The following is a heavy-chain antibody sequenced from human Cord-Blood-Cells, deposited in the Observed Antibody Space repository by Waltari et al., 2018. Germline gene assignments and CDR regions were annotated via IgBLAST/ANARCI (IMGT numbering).Heavy chain of an antibody. J-gene: IGHJ4*02. CDR2: INPNSGGT. D-gene: IGHD2-15*01. CDR1: GYTFTGHY. V-gene: IGHV1-2*04. Sequence: QVELVQSGAEVKKPGGSVKVHCKDSGYTFTGHYIRCVREGPGQGLEWMGWINPNSGGTNYAQKFQGWVTMTRDTSISTAYMELSRLRSDDTAVYYCARDGVGDCSGGSCYYFDYWGQGTLVTVSS. CDR3: ARDGVGDCSGGSCYYFDY.